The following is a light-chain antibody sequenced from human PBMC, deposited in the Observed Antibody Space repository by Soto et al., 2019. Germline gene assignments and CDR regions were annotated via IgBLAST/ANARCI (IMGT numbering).Light chain of an antibody. CDR1: QSVSSTY. CDR3: QQYGTSRYT. V-gene: IGKV3-20*01. Sequence: EIVLTQSPGTLSLSPGERATLSCRASQSVSSTYLAWYQQKPGQAPRLLIYGASDRATGIPDRFSGGGSGTDFTLTISRVEPEDFAVYYCQQYGTSRYTFGQGTKLEIK. J-gene: IGKJ2*01. CDR2: GAS.